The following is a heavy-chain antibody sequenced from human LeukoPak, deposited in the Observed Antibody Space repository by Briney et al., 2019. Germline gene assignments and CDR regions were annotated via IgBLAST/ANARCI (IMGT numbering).Heavy chain of an antibody. J-gene: IGHJ4*02. V-gene: IGHV3-30*02. CDR2: IRYDESKK. Sequence: GSLRLSCAVSGFTFSIYGMQWVRQAPGKGPEGVAVIRYDESKKYYADSVKGRFTISRDNSKSTLHLRMNSLRADDTAVYYCAKDVRGEAAAQDSWGQGTLVTVSS. CDR1: GFTFSIYG. CDR3: AKDVRGEAAAQDS. D-gene: IGHD6-13*01.